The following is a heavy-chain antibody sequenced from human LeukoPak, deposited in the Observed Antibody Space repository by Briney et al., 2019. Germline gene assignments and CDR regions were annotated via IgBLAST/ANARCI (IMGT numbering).Heavy chain of an antibody. J-gene: IGHJ6*03. D-gene: IGHD5-18*01. CDR1: GGSFSGYY. V-gene: IGHV4-34*01. CDR3: ARRFLGGYSYGYRGSYYYYYMDV. Sequence: SETLSLTCAVYGGSFSGYYWSWIRHPPGKGLEWIGEINHSGSTNYNPSLKSRVTISVDTSKNQFSLKLSSVTAADTAVYYCARRFLGGYSYGYRGSYYYYYMDVWGKGTTVTISS. CDR2: INHSGST.